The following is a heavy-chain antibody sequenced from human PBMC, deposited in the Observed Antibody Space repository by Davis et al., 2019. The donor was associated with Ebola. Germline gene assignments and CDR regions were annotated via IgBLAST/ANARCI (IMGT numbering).Heavy chain of an antibody. D-gene: IGHD2-8*02. V-gene: IGHV3-30*02. CDR2: IRSDGADD. CDR3: ARDPFCTGGVCYYYYYYGMDV. CDR1: GFTFKSYG. Sequence: GGSLRLSCVASGFTFKSYGMHWVRQAPGKGLEWVATIRSDGADDFYADSVKGRFTISRDKSKNTLYLQMNSLRAEDTAVYYCARDPFCTGGVCYYYYYYGMDVWGQGTTVTVSS. J-gene: IGHJ6*02.